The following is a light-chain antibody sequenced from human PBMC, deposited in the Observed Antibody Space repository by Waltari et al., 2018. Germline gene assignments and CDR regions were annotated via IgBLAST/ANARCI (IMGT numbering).Light chain of an antibody. CDR1: SSDIGGFNS. J-gene: IGLJ1*01. Sequence: QSALTQPASVSGSPGQSITISCTGTSSDIGGFNSVSWYQQHPGKAPKLLIYDVSHRPPSVSTRCAGSKSANTASLTISGLQTDDEADYYCCSYLTMSSPRVFGTGTKVTVL. CDR2: DVS. CDR3: CSYLTMSSPRV. V-gene: IGLV2-14*03.